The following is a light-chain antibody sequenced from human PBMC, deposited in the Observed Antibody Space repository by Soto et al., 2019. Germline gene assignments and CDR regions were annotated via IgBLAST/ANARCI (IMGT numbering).Light chain of an antibody. CDR2: NVS. CDR1: RSLVFSDGNTY. CDR3: MHSIDWPTWT. V-gene: IGKV2-30*01. Sequence: DVVVTQSPLSLSVTLGQPASISCRSSRSLVFSDGNTYLHWFHQRPGQAPRRLIENVSKRDSGVPDRFTGSGSGTDFTLEISRVEAEDVGMYYCMHSIDWPTWTFGQGTKVEIK. J-gene: IGKJ1*01.